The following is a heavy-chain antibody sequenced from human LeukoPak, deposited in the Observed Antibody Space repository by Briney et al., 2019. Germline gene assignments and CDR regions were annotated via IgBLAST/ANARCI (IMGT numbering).Heavy chain of an antibody. Sequence: SETLSLTCTVSGGSVSAYYWSWIRQPAGKGLEWIGRIHTSGSTNYNPSLKSRVTMSVDTSKNQLSLKLSSVTAAGTAVYYCAREAVHYGSGSHDYWGQGTLVTVSS. V-gene: IGHV4-4*07. CDR3: AREAVHYGSGSHDY. CDR1: GGSVSAYY. D-gene: IGHD3-10*01. J-gene: IGHJ4*02. CDR2: IHTSGST.